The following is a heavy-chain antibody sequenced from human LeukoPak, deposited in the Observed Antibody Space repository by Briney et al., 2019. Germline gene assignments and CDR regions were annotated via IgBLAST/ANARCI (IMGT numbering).Heavy chain of an antibody. Sequence: GGSLRLSCAASAFTFNNFAMSWVRQAPGKGLEWVSAISGSGDSTYYADSVKGRFTISRDNSKNTLYLQMNSLRAEDTAVYYCAKGHTKSSRTYYPYYFDYWGQGTLVTVSS. CDR3: AKGHTKSSRTYYPYYFDY. CDR2: ISGSGDST. V-gene: IGHV3-23*01. J-gene: IGHJ4*02. CDR1: AFTFNNFA. D-gene: IGHD3-10*01.